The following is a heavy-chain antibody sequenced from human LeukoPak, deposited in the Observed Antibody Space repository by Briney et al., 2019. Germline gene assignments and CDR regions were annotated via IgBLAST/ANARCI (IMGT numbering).Heavy chain of an antibody. D-gene: IGHD3-10*01. CDR2: IGGNSGYT. CDR1: GFTFKNYA. J-gene: IGHJ5*02. V-gene: IGHV3-23*01. CDR3: ATERPFSSGTYYNA. Sequence: GGSLRLSCEASGFTFKNYAMSWVRQAPGKGLEWASTIGGNSGYTYYSDSVKGRFTISRDNSRNTLYLQMTSLRVDDTAVYFCATERPFSSGTYYNAWGQGTLVIVSS.